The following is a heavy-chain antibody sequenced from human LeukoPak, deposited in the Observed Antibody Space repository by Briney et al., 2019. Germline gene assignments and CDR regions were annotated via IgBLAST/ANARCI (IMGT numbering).Heavy chain of an antibody. D-gene: IGHD2-2*01. CDR3: ARDVVAAVGSFDY. CDR2: IYHSGRT. CDR1: GYSISSGYY. J-gene: IGHJ4*02. V-gene: IGHV4-38-2*02. Sequence: SETLSLTCTVSGYSISSGYYWGWIRPPPGKWLEWIGSIYHSGRTFYNPSLKSRVTMSVDTSKNQFSLKLSSVTAADTAVYYCARDVVAAVGSFDYWGQGTQVTVSS.